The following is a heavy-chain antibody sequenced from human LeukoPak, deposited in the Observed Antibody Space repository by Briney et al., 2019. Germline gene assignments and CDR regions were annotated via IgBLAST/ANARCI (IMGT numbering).Heavy chain of an antibody. CDR2: ISTSGTTT. CDR1: GFTISSYS. D-gene: IGHD3-3*01. V-gene: IGHV3-48*04. Sequence: GGSLRLSCAASGFTISSYSMNWVHQAAGKGLEWVSYISTSGTTTYYAASVKGRFTISRDNAKNSLYLQMNSLRAEDTAVYYCAKVPYVLRFLEWSYDAFDIWGQGTMVTVSS. CDR3: AKVPYVLRFLEWSYDAFDI. J-gene: IGHJ3*02.